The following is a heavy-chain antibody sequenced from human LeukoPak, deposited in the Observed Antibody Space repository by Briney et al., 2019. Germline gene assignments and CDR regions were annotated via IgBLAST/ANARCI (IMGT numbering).Heavy chain of an antibody. CDR2: IYHTGST. J-gene: IGHJ4*02. CDR3: ARRDDYTHGYFDY. V-gene: IGHV4-38-2*02. D-gene: IGHD2-2*02. CDR1: GYSISSGYY. Sequence: ASETLSLTCTVSGYSISSGYYWGWIRQPPGKGLEWIGSIYHTGSTYYNPSLKSRVTISVDTSKNQFSLKLSSVTAADTALYYCARRDDYTHGYFDYWGQGTLVTVSS.